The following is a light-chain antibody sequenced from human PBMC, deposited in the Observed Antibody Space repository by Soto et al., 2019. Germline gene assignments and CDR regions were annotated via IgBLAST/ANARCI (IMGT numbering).Light chain of an antibody. CDR2: DAS. CDR1: QDISTS. V-gene: IGKV1-33*01. Sequence: DIKVTKSPSALSACEGDRVTITCQASQDISTSLNWYQQKPGRAPKLLIYDASNLETGAPSWFSGSGSGTDFTLTICGLRPEDFATYCCLHDYLFRRTLDQGSKVDIK. CDR3: LHDYLFRRT. J-gene: IGKJ1*01.